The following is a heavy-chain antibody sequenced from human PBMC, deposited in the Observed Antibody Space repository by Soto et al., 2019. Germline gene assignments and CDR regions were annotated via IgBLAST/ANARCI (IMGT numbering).Heavy chain of an antibody. D-gene: IGHD6-6*01. CDR2: ISSRSYTI. J-gene: IGHJ6*02. CDR1: GFTFSTYS. V-gene: IGHV3-48*02. Sequence: VQLVESGGGLVQPGGSLRLSCAASGFTFSTYSMNWVRQAPGQGLEWVSYISSRSYTIYYVDSVKGRFTISRDNAKNSLYLQMNSLGDEDTAVYYCARGGSSSDNGLDVWGQGTTVTVSS. CDR3: ARGGSSSDNGLDV.